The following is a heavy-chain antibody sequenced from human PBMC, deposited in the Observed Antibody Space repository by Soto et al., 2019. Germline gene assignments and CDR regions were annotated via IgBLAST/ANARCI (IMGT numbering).Heavy chain of an antibody. J-gene: IGHJ4*02. CDR1: GYTFTIPSYG. CDR3: ARLFWAYCGGDCYLPYFDY. D-gene: IGHD2-21*01. V-gene: IGHV1-18*04. CDR2: ISGYNGNT. Sequence: ASVNVSCKASGYTFTIPSYGISCLRQAPGQGLELMGWISGYNGNTNYAQKLQGRVTITTDTSTTTAYMELGRLISDDTAVYYCARLFWAYCGGDCYLPYFDYWGKGTLVPVSS.